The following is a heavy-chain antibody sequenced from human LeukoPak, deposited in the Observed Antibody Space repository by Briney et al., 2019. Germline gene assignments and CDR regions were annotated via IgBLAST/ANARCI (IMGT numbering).Heavy chain of an antibody. CDR1: GGSMSSYY. J-gene: IGHJ6*03. Sequence: SETLSLTCTVSGGSMSSYYWSWIRQPPGKGLEWIGEINHSGSTNYNPSLKSRVTISVDTSKNQFSLKLSSVTAADTAVYYCARALYCSGGSCYSGSYYYYMDVWGKGTTVTVSS. V-gene: IGHV4-34*01. CDR2: INHSGST. D-gene: IGHD2-15*01. CDR3: ARALYCSGGSCYSGSYYYYMDV.